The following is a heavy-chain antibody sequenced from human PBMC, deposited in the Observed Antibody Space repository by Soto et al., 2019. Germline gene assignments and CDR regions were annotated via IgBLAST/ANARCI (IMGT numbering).Heavy chain of an antibody. CDR3: ATCSPVENWKVLDY. J-gene: IGHJ4*02. D-gene: IGHD1-1*01. V-gene: IGHV1-24*01. CDR1: GYTLTELS. Sequence: QVQLVQSGAEVKKPGASVKVSCKVSGYTLTELSMHWVRQAPGKGLEWMGGFDPEDGETIYAQKFQGRVTMTEDTSTDTDYMELSSLRSEGTAVYYCATCSPVENWKVLDYWGQGTLVTVSS. CDR2: FDPEDGET.